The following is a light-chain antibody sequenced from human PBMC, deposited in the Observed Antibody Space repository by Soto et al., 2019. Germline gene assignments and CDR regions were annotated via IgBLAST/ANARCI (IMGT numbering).Light chain of an antibody. J-gene: IGLJ3*02. CDR3: SSHINSSTLV. V-gene: IGLV2-14*01. CDR2: EDS. CDR1: SSDVGGYNF. Sequence: QSALTQPASVSGSPGQSITISCTGTSSDVGGYNFVSWYQQHPGKAPKLMIYEDSNRPSGVSNRFSGSKSGNTASLTISGLQAEDEADYYCSSHINSSTLVFGGGTKLTVL.